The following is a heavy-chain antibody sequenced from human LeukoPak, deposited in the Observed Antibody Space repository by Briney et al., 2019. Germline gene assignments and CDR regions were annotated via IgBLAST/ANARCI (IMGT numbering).Heavy chain of an antibody. V-gene: IGHV4-34*01. CDR1: GGSFSGYY. CDR2: INHSGST. Sequence: PSETLSLTCAVYGGSFSGYYWSWIRQPPGKGLEWIGEINHSGSTNYNPSLKSRVTISVDTSKNQFSLKLSSVTAADTAVYYCARDGKDYYGMDVWGKGTTVTVSS. CDR3: ARDGKDYYGMDV. J-gene: IGHJ6*04.